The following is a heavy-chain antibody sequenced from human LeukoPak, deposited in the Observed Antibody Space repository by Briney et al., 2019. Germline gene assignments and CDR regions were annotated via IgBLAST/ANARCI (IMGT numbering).Heavy chain of an antibody. Sequence: PGGSLRLSCAASGFTFSSYSMNWVRQAPGKGLEWVSSISSSSSYIYYADSVKGRFTISRDNSKNTLYLQMNSLRAEDTAVYYCAKVWKGGRSLDYWGQGTLVTVSS. J-gene: IGHJ4*02. CDR1: GFTFSSYS. CDR3: AKVWKGGRSLDY. D-gene: IGHD1-1*01. CDR2: ISSSSSYI. V-gene: IGHV3-21*04.